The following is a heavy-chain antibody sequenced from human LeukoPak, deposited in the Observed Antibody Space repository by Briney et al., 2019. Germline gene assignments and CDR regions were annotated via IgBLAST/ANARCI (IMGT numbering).Heavy chain of an antibody. V-gene: IGHV1-69*04. CDR1: GGTFSSYA. CDR3: ATEWHSSGWYRDDY. J-gene: IGHJ4*02. CDR2: IIPILGIA. D-gene: IGHD6-19*01. Sequence: GASVKVSCKASGGTFSSYAISWVRQAPGQGLEWMGRIIPILGIANYAQKFQGRVTITADKSTSTAYMELSSLRSEDTAVYYCATEWHSSGWYRDDYWGQGTLVTVSS.